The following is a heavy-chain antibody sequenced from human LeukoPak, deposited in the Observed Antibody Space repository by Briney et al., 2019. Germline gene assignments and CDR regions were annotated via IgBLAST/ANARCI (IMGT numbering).Heavy chain of an antibody. D-gene: IGHD5-18*01. V-gene: IGHV4-59*01. CDR3: ARVRYSYGTYYFDY. J-gene: IGHJ4*02. Sequence: SETLSLTCTVSGGSISSYYWSWIRQPPGKGLEWTGYIYYSGSTNYNPSLKSRVTISVDTSKNQFSLKLSSVTAADAAVYYCARVRYSYGTYYFDYWGQGTLVTVSS. CDR2: IYYSGST. CDR1: GGSISSYY.